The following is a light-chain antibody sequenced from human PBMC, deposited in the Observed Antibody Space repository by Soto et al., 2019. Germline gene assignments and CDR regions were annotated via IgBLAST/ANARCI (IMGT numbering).Light chain of an antibody. CDR2: AAS. CDR3: QQYGSSPLYT. Sequence: DIQMTQSPSSLSASVGDRVTITCRASQGISNYLAWYQQKPGKVPKLLIYAASSRATGIPDRFSGSGSGTDFTLTISRLEPEDFAVYYCQQYGSSPLYTFGQGTKLEIK. V-gene: IGKV1-NL1*01. J-gene: IGKJ2*01. CDR1: QGISNY.